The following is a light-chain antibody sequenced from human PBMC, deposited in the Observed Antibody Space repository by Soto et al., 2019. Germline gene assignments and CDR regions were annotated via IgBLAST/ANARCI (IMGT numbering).Light chain of an antibody. J-gene: IGKJ1*01. CDR3: QQYDSYPRT. V-gene: IGKV1-5*03. CDR2: KAS. Sequence: DIQMTQSPSTLSASVGDRVTITCRASQSISNWLAWYQQKPGKAPKLLIYKASSLESGVPSRFSGSGSGTEFTLSISSLQPDDFATYYCQQYDSYPRTFDQGTKVEIK. CDR1: QSISNW.